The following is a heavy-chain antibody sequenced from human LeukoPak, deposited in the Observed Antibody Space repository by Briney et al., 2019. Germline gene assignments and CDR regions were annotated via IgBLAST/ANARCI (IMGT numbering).Heavy chain of an antibody. J-gene: IGHJ5*02. CDR1: GFTSSSYG. CDR2: ISYDGSIK. D-gene: IGHD3-10*01. CDR3: AKDGPNSWFGEAT. V-gene: IGHV3-30*18. Sequence: GRSLRLSCAASGFTSSSYGMHWVRQAPGKGLEWMALISYDGSIKYYADSVKGRFTISRDNSKNTLYLQMNSLRAEDTAVYYCAKDGPNSWFGEATWGQGTLVTVSS.